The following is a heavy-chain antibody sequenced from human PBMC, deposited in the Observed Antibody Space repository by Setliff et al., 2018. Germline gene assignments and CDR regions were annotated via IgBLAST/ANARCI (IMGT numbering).Heavy chain of an antibody. Sequence: GESLKISCKGSGYVFTSQWIAWVRQTPGRGLEWMGIIYPADSDTTYSPSFQGQVTISVDKSLSTAYLQWSSLKASDSGKYYCARRGYGGYIYGSFDSWGQGTLVTVSS. CDR1: GYVFTSQW. D-gene: IGHD5-18*01. V-gene: IGHV5-51*01. CDR2: IYPADSDT. J-gene: IGHJ5*01. CDR3: ARRGYGGYIYGSFDS.